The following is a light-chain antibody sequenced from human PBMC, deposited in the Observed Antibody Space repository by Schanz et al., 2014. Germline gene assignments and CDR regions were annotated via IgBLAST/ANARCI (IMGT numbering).Light chain of an antibody. Sequence: EIVLTQSPGTLSLSPGERATLSCRASQSVSSTYLAWYQQKPGQAPRLLIYEASNRATGIPARFSGSGSGTDFTLTISSLEPEDFAIYYCQQRSNWPPTFGGGTKVEIK. CDR1: QSVSSTY. J-gene: IGKJ4*01. V-gene: IGKV3-11*01. CDR2: EAS. CDR3: QQRSNWPPT.